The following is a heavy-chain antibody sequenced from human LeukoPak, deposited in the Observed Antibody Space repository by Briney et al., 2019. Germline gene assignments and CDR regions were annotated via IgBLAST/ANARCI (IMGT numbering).Heavy chain of an antibody. V-gene: IGHV1-69*04. CDR1: GGTFSSYA. J-gene: IGHJ6*02. CDR2: IIPIIGIV. Sequence: SVKASCKASGGTFSSYAISWVRQAPGQGLEWMGRIIPIIGIVNYAQKFQGRVTITADKSTSTAYMELSSLRSEDTAVYYCARVPSGYTPNANYYYYGMDVWGQGTTVTVSS. CDR3: ARVPSGYTPNANYYYYGMDV. D-gene: IGHD5-12*01.